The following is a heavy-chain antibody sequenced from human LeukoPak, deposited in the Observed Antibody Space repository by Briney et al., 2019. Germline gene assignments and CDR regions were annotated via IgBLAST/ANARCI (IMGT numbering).Heavy chain of an antibody. V-gene: IGHV4-39*06. Sequence: SETLSLTCTVSGGSISSSSYYWGWIRQPPGKGLEWIGSIYYSGSTYYNPSLKSRVTISVDTSKNQFPLKLSSVTAADTAVYYCARAAQGYYMDVWGKGTTVTVSS. J-gene: IGHJ6*03. CDR2: IYYSGST. CDR3: ARAAQGYYMDV. CDR1: GGSISSSSYY.